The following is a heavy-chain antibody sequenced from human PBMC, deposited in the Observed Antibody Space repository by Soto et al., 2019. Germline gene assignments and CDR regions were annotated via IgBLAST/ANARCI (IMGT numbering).Heavy chain of an antibody. V-gene: IGHV3-7*01. J-gene: IGHJ3*02. D-gene: IGHD6-19*01. CDR3: AREVAVADDAFDI. CDR1: GFTFSSYW. CDR2: IKQDGSEK. Sequence: GGSLRLSRAASGFTFSSYWMSWVRQAPGKGLEWVANIKQDGSEKYYVDSVKGRFTISRDNAKNSLYLQMNSLRAEDTAVYYCAREVAVADDAFDIWGQGTMVTVSS.